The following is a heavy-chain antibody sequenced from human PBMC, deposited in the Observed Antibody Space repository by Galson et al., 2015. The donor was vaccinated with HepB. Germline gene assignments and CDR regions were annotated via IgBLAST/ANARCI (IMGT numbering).Heavy chain of an antibody. CDR1: GFTFSSYS. V-gene: IGHV3-48*02. CDR3: ARASFWYGGNSGY. D-gene: IGHD4-23*01. J-gene: IGHJ4*02. CDR2: ISSSSSTI. Sequence: SLRLSCAASGFTFSSYSMNWVRQAPGKGLEWVSYISSSSSTIYYADSVKGRFTISRDNAKNSLYLQMNSLRDEDTAVYYCARASFWYGGNSGYWGQGTLVTVSS.